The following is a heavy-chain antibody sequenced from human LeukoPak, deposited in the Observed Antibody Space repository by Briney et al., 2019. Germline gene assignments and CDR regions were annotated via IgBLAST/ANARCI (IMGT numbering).Heavy chain of an antibody. Sequence: SETLSLTCTVSGGSISSSSYYWSWIRQPPGKGLEWIGYIYYSGSTNYNPSLKSRVTISVDTSKNQFSLKLSSVTAADTAVYYCARVIAYGSGSYYNSNWFDPWGQGTLVTVSS. CDR3: ARVIAYGSGSYYNSNWFDP. V-gene: IGHV4-61*01. D-gene: IGHD3-10*01. CDR2: IYYSGST. J-gene: IGHJ5*02. CDR1: GGSISSSSYY.